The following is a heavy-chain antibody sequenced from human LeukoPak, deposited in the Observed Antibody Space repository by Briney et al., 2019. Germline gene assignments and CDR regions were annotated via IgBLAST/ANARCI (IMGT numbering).Heavy chain of an antibody. J-gene: IGHJ4*02. D-gene: IGHD6-13*01. Sequence: SETLSLTCAVYGGSFSAYYWSWIRQSAGKGLEWIGESDHSGSTNYNPSLKSRVTMSLDTSKNQISLKLSSVTAADTAVYYCARVVKPPAGTISLDYWGQGTLVIVSS. V-gene: IGHV4-34*01. CDR2: SDHSGST. CDR3: ARVVKPPAGTISLDY. CDR1: GGSFSAYY.